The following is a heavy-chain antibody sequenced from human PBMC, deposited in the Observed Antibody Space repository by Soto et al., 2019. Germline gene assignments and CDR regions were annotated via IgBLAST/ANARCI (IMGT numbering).Heavy chain of an antibody. CDR3: ARGGKLGGDLAV. CDR1: GGTFGRYT. CDR2: IIPILETA. Sequence: QVQLVQSGAEVKKPGSSVKVSCKASGGTFGRYTLSWVRQAPGQGLEWMGWIIPILETANYARRFQGRLTIAADTSPGTAYMDLSGLKTDDSGVYYCARGGKLGGDLAVWGKGTPVTVSS. D-gene: IGHD3-10*01. J-gene: IGHJ6*04. V-gene: IGHV1-69*08.